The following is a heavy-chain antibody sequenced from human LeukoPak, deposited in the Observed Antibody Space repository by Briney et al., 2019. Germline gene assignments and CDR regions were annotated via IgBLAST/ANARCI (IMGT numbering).Heavy chain of an antibody. V-gene: IGHV1-8*01. CDR3: ASSRDYKHSSGASFDY. CDR2: MNPNSGNT. D-gene: IGHD3-22*01. Sequence: ASVKVSCKASGYTFTSYDINWVRQATGQGLGWMGWMNPNSGNTGYAQKFQGRVTMTRNTSISTAYMELSSLRSEDTAVYYCASSRDYKHSSGASFDYWGQGTLVTVSS. CDR1: GYTFTSYD. J-gene: IGHJ4*02.